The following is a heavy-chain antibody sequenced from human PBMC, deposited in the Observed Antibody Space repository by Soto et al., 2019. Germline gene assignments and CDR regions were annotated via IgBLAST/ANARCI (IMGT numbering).Heavy chain of an antibody. CDR1: GYSFTSYW. V-gene: IGHV5-51*01. CDR2: IYPGDSDT. D-gene: IGHD3-3*01. Sequence: GESLKISCKGSGYSFTSYWIGWVRQMPGKGLEWMGIIYPGDSDTRYSPSFQGQVTISADKSISTAYLQWSSLKASDTAMYYCARLRSGYYGYYYYGMDVWGQGTTVTVAS. J-gene: IGHJ6*02. CDR3: ARLRSGYYGYYYYGMDV.